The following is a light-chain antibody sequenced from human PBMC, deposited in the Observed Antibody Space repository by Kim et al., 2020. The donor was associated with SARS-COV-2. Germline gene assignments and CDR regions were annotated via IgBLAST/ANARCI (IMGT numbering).Light chain of an antibody. J-gene: IGKJ4*01. V-gene: IGKV3-15*01. Sequence: SPGERATLSCRASQSVSSNVAWYQQKPGQAPRLLIYGASTRATGIPARFSGSGSGTEFTLTISSLQSEDFAVYYCQQYNNWPPLTFGGGTKVDIK. CDR2: GAS. CDR3: QQYNNWPPLT. CDR1: QSVSSN.